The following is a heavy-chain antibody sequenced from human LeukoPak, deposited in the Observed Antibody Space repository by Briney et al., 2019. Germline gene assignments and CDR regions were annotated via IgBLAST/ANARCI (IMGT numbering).Heavy chain of an antibody. CDR3: ARARRDSGYYKVDY. CDR2: INHSGSA. Sequence: SETLPLTCAVYGGSLSGSYWSWIRQPPGKGLEWIGEINHSGSANYNPSLKSRVTLSIDKSKNQFSLNLSSVTAADTAVYYCARARRDSGYYKVDYWGQGTLVTVSS. D-gene: IGHD3-3*01. V-gene: IGHV4-34*01. J-gene: IGHJ4*02. CDR1: GGSLSGSY.